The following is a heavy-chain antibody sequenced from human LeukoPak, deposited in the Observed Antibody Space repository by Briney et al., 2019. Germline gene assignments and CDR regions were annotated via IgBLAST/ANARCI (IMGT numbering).Heavy chain of an antibody. J-gene: IGHJ3*02. CDR3: ARGIHDTYGVLYLDAFDI. Sequence: GGSLRLSCATSGFTFSTSGMHWVRQAPGKGLEWVAVISYDGSNKYYADSVKGRFTISRDNSKNTLYLQMNSLRAEDTAVYYCARGIHDTYGVLYLDAFDIWGQGTMVTVSS. D-gene: IGHD4-17*01. CDR1: GFTFSTSG. V-gene: IGHV3-30*19. CDR2: ISYDGSNK.